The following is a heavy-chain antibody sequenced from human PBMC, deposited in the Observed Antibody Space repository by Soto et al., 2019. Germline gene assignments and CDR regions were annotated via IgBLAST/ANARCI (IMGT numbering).Heavy chain of an antibody. CDR3: AKKHSGSSLAY. V-gene: IGHV1-2*02. J-gene: IGHJ4*02. D-gene: IGHD6-6*01. Sequence: GASVKVSCKVSGYTLTELSMHWVRQAPGQGLEWVGLMNPNTGYTESAGKFQDRVTMTRDVSINTAYLELSGLTSEDTAVYFCAKKHSGSSLAYWGQGALVTVSS. CDR1: GYTLTELS. CDR2: MNPNTGYT.